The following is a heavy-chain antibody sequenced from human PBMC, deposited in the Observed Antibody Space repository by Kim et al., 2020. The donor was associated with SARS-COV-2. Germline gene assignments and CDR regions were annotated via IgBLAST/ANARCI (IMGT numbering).Heavy chain of an antibody. Sequence: ASVKVSCKVSGYTFTSHGISWVRQAPGQGLEWMGWVSAYNGDTRFAQKFQGRVTLTTDTSTGTAYMDLRSLTSEDMAVYYCARGSPDRYWGQGTLVTVSS. V-gene: IGHV1-18*03. J-gene: IGHJ4*02. CDR1: GYTFTSHG. CDR2: VSAYNGDT. CDR3: ARGSPDRY.